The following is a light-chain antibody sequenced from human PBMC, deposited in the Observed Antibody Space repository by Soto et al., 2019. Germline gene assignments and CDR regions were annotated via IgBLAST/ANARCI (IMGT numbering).Light chain of an antibody. J-gene: IGKJ5*01. CDR2: GTS. CDR1: QSVSSNY. Sequence: EIVLTQSPGTLSLSPGERATLSCRASQSVSSNYLAWYQQRPGQAPRVLIYGTSTRATGIPDRFSGSGSGTDFTLTISRLEPEDFAVYYCQQSGSTFGQGTRLESK. CDR3: QQSGST. V-gene: IGKV3-20*01.